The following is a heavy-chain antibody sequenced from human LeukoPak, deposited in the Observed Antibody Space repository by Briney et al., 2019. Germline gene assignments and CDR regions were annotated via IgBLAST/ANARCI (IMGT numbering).Heavy chain of an antibody. J-gene: IGHJ4*02. Sequence: PSETLSLTCTVSGGSISSYYWSWIRQPPGKGLEWIGYIYYSGSTNYNPSLKSRVTISVDTSKNQFSLKLSSVTAADTAVYYCARAVTQKPLEYYFDYWGQGTLVTVSS. CDR2: IYYSGST. V-gene: IGHV4-59*01. CDR1: GGSISSYY. D-gene: IGHD3-3*01. CDR3: ARAVTQKPLEYYFDY.